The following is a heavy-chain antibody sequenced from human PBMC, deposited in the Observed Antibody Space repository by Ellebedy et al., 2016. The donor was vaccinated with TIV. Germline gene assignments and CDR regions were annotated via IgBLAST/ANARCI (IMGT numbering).Heavy chain of an antibody. CDR2: IIPIFGTA. J-gene: IGHJ6*02. CDR1: GGTFSSYA. CDR3: ARREAGYCSSTSCYESYGMDV. V-gene: IGHV1-69*06. Sequence: SVKVSCXASGGTFSSYAISWVRQAPGQGLEWMGGIIPIFGTANYAQKFQGRVTITADKSTSTAYMELSSLRSEDTAVYYCARREAGYCSSTSCYESYGMDVWGQGTTVTVSS. D-gene: IGHD2-2*01.